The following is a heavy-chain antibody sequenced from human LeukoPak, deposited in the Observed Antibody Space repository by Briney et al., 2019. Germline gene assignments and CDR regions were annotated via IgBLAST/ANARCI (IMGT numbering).Heavy chain of an antibody. Sequence: SETLSLTCAVSGYSISSGYYWGWIRQPPGKGLEWIGSIYHSGSTYYNPSLKSRVTISVDTSRNQFSLKLSSVTAADTAVYYCASLYGDYGPGGFDYWGQGTLVTVSS. CDR1: GYSISSGYY. D-gene: IGHD4-17*01. J-gene: IGHJ4*02. CDR3: ASLYGDYGPGGFDY. CDR2: IYHSGST. V-gene: IGHV4-38-2*01.